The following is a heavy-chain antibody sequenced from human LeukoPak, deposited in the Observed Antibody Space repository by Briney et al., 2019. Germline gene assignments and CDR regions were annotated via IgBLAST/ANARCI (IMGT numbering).Heavy chain of an antibody. CDR3: VSGDTGSGYYY. J-gene: IGHJ4*02. Sequence: AGGSLRLSCGASGFTFSSHAMSWVRQTPERGLEWVSAITGGGDSAYYPDSVKGRFTTSRDNSKNTLYLQMNNLGAEDTALYYCVSGDTGSGYYYWGQGTLVTVSS. V-gene: IGHV3-23*01. CDR2: ITGGGDSA. D-gene: IGHD3-22*01. CDR1: GFTFSSHA.